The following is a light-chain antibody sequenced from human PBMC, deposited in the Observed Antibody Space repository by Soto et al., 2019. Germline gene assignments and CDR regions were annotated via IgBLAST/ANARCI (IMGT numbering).Light chain of an antibody. CDR2: DAS. CDR1: QSISTW. Sequence: DIQMTQSPSTLSASVGDRVTITCRASQSISTWLVWYQQKPGKAPKVLIYDASSLQSGVPSRFSGHGSGTDFTLTISSLQPDDSAIYYGQQYKTYTTFGQGTKLEIK. CDR3: QQYKTYTT. V-gene: IGKV1-5*01. J-gene: IGKJ2*01.